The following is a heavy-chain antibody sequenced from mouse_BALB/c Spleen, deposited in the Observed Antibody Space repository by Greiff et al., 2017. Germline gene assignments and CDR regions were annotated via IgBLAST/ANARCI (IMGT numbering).Heavy chain of an antibody. J-gene: IGHJ1*01. D-gene: IGHD1-1*01. V-gene: IGHV5-17*02. CDR2: ISSGSSTI. CDR3: ARNYYGSSYPWYFDV. CDR1: GFTFSSFG. Sequence: EVKLQESGGGLVQPGGSRKLSCAASGFTFSSFGMHWVRQAPEKGLEWVAYISSGSSTIYYADTVKGRFTISRDNPKNTLFLQMTSLRSEDTAMYYCARNYYGSSYPWYFDVWGAGTTVTVSS.